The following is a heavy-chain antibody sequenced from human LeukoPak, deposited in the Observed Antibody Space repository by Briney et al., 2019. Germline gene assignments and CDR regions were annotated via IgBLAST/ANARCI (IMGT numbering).Heavy chain of an antibody. J-gene: IGHJ5*02. CDR3: ARGRLGYYGSGSYHKGFDP. Sequence: SETLSLTCAVYGGSFSGYYWSWIRQPPGKGLEWIGEINHSGSTNYNPSLKSRVTISVDTSKNQFSLELSSVTAADTAVYYCARGRLGYYGSGSYHKGFDPWGQGTLVTVSS. CDR2: INHSGST. CDR1: GGSFSGYY. V-gene: IGHV4-34*01. D-gene: IGHD3-10*01.